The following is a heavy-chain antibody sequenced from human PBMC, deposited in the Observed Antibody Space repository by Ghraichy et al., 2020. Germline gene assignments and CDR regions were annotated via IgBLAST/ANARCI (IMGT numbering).Heavy chain of an antibody. Sequence: SETLSLTCTVSGGSISSSSYYWGWIRQPPGKGLEWIGSIYYSGRTYYNPSLKSRVTISVDTSKNQFSLKLSSVTAADTAVYYCARLEDSGYSYGGDYWGQGTLVTVSS. D-gene: IGHD5-18*01. CDR1: GGSISSSSYY. V-gene: IGHV4-39*01. CDR2: IYYSGRT. J-gene: IGHJ4*02. CDR3: ARLEDSGYSYGGDY.